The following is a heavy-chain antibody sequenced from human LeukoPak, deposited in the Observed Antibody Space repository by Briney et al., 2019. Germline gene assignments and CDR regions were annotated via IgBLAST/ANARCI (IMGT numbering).Heavy chain of an antibody. Sequence: SETLSLTCTVSGGSISSGSYYWSWIRQPAGKGLEWIGRIYTSGSTNYNPSLKSRVTISVDTSKNQFSLKLSSVTAADTAVYYCAFSGSYGGGYFDYWGQGTLVTVSS. CDR3: AFSGSYGGGYFDY. CDR1: GGSISSGSYY. J-gene: IGHJ4*02. V-gene: IGHV4-61*02. CDR2: IYTSGST. D-gene: IGHD1-26*01.